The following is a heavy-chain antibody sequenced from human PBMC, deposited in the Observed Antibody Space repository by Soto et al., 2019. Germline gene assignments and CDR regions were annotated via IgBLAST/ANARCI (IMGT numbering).Heavy chain of an antibody. J-gene: IGHJ4*02. D-gene: IGHD2-2*01. Sequence: SETLSLTCNVSGRSVSNSDFYWSWIRQPPGKGLEWIGYIYYNGRTNYNPSLKSRVTISLDTSKNQFSLELTSVTAADTAIYYCARDHVVSAVSFDHWGQGTLVTV. CDR2: IYYNGRT. V-gene: IGHV4-61*08. CDR1: GRSVSNSDFY. CDR3: ARDHVVSAVSFDH.